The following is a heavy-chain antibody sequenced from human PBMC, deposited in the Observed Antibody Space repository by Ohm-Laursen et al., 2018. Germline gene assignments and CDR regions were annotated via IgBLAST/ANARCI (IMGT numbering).Heavy chain of an antibody. Sequence: SLRLSCAASGFTFSDYYMSWIRQAPGKGLEWVSYISSSGSTIYYADSVKGRFTISRDNAKNSLYLQMNSLRAEDTAVYYCAKDLRYYDSSGGAWGQGTLVTVSS. D-gene: IGHD3-22*01. CDR1: GFTFSDYY. J-gene: IGHJ5*02. CDR3: AKDLRYYDSSGGA. V-gene: IGHV3-11*04. CDR2: ISSSGSTI.